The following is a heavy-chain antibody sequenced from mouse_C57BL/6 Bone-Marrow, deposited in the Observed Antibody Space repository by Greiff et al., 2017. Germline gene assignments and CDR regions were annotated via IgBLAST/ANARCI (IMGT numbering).Heavy chain of an antibody. CDR3: ARKGGYGSSYDYAMDY. D-gene: IGHD1-1*01. CDR2: IDPNSGGT. V-gene: IGHV1-72*01. J-gene: IGHJ4*01. Sequence: LEWIGRIDPNSGGTKYNEKFKSKATLTVDKPSSTAYMQLSSLTSEDSAVYYCARKGGYGSSYDYAMDYWGQGTSVTVSS.